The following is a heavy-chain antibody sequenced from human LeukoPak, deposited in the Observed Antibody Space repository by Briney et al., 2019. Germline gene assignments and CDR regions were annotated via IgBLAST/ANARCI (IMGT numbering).Heavy chain of an antibody. CDR2: VSTSGSA. D-gene: IGHD4-11*01. V-gene: IGHV3-69-1*01. CDR3: AREYSNYFYYMDV. Sequence: GGSLRLSCAASGFTFSNYAMSWVRQAPGKGLAWVSGVSTSGSAYYADSVKGRFTISRDNAKNSLYLQMNSLRAEDTAVYYCAREYSNYFYYMDVWGKGTTVTVSS. CDR1: GFTFSNYA. J-gene: IGHJ6*03.